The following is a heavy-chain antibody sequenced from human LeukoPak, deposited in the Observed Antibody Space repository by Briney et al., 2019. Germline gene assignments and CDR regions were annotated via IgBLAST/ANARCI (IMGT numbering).Heavy chain of an antibody. CDR1: GYTFTGYY. D-gene: IGHD2-2*01. V-gene: IGHV1-2*02. J-gene: IGHJ6*02. CDR2: INPNSGGT. CDR3: ARVASHCYYCGMDV. Sequence: GASVKVSCKASGYTFTGYYMHWVRQAPGQGLEWMGWINPNSGGTNYAQKFQGRVTMTRDTSISTAYRELSRLRSDDTAVYYCARVASHCYYCGMDVWGQGTTVTVSS.